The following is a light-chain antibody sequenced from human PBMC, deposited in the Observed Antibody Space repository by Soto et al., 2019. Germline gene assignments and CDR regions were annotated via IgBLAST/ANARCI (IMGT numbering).Light chain of an antibody. CDR2: DVS. J-gene: IGLJ1*01. CDR1: SSDVGGYNY. V-gene: IGLV2-11*01. Sequence: QSALTQPRSVSGSPGQSVTISCTGTSSDVGGYNYVSWCQQHPGKAPKLMIYDVSKRPSGVPDRFSGSKSGNTAPLTISGLQAEDEADYYCCSYAGSYTFYVFGTGTKVTVL. CDR3: CSYAGSYTFYV.